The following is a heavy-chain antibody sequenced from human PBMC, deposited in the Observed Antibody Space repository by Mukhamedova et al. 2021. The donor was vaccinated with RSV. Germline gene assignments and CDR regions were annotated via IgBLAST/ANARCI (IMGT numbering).Heavy chain of an antibody. D-gene: IGHD3-22*01. V-gene: IGHV4-30-4*01. CDR3: ARASTTSYYDSYGYYKFYFDY. J-gene: IGHJ4*02. Sequence: IRQSPGKGLEWIGYIYYSGSTYYNPSLKSRVTISLDTSKNQFSLKLSSVTAADTAVYYCARASTTSYYDSYGYYKFYFDYWGQG. CDR2: IYYSGST.